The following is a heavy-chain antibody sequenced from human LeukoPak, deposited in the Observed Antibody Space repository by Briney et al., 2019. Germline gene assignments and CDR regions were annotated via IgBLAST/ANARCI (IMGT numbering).Heavy chain of an antibody. CDR3: ALLAVASDFDY. CDR2: IGSSGTNR. V-gene: IGHV3-48*03. D-gene: IGHD6-19*01. CDR1: EFPFSFYE. Sequence: GGSLRLSCAVSEFPFSFYEMNWVRQAPGKGLEWVSNIGSSGTNRYYADSVKGRFSISRDNAKSSLYLQMNSLRVEDTAVYYCALLAVASDFDYWGQGALVTVSS. J-gene: IGHJ4*02.